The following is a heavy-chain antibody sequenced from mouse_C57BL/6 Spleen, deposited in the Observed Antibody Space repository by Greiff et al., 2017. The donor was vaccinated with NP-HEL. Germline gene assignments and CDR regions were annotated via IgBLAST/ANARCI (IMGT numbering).Heavy chain of an antibody. D-gene: IGHD3-2*02. Sequence: EVQGVESEGGLVQPGSSMKLSCTASGFTFSDYYMAWVRQVPEKGLEWVANINYDGSSTYYLDSLKSRFIISRDNAKNILYLQMSSRKSEYTATDYCAIESSGTGHYYAMYYWGQGTSVTVSS. J-gene: IGHJ4*01. CDR3: AIESSGTGHYYAMYY. V-gene: IGHV5-16*01. CDR1: GFTFSDYY. CDR2: INYDGSST.